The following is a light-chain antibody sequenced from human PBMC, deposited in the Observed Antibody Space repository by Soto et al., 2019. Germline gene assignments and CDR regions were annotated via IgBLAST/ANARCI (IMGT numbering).Light chain of an antibody. Sequence: QSALTQPASVSGSPGQSITIACTGTNRDGGSYNLVSWYQQHPGKAPKLMIYDVSKRPSGVPDRFSGSKSGNTASLTISGLQAEDEADYHCCSYAGSYTFNVVYGGGTKLTVL. V-gene: IGLV2-11*01. CDR1: NRDGGSYNL. CDR2: DVS. J-gene: IGLJ2*01. CDR3: CSYAGSYTFNVV.